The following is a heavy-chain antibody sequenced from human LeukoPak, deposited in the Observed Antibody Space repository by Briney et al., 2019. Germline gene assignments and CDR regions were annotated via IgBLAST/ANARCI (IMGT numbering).Heavy chain of an antibody. D-gene: IGHD6-13*01. CDR1: DYSISSGYY. CDR3: ARRSRPYYFDY. J-gene: IGHJ4*02. V-gene: IGHV4-38-2*01. CDR2: IYHSGST. Sequence: PSETLSLTCAVSDYSISSGYYWGWIRQPPGKGLEWIGSIYHSGSTYYNPSLKSRVTVSVDTSKNHFSLKLSSVTAADPAVYYCARRSRPYYFDYWGQGTLVTVSS.